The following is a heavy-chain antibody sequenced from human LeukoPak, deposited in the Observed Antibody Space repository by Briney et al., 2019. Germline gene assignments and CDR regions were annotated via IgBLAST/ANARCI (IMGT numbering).Heavy chain of an antibody. CDR3: AKGTIVGAYNFDY. CDR1: GFTFSSYA. CDR2: ISGSDGST. J-gene: IGHJ4*02. D-gene: IGHD1-26*01. V-gene: IGHV3-23*01. Sequence: GGSLRLSCAASGFTFSSYAMNWVRQAPGKGLEWISAISGSDGSTYYADSVKGRFTISRDNSKNTLYLQLNSLRAEDTAVYYCAKGTIVGAYNFDYWGQGTLVTVSS.